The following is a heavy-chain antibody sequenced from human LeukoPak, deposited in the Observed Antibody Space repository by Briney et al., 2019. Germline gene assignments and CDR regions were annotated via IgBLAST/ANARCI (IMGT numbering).Heavy chain of an antibody. CDR2: ISSSSTTI. D-gene: IGHD3-9*01. J-gene: IGHJ4*02. V-gene: IGHV3-48*02. CDR1: GFSFISRA. Sequence: PGGSLSLSCGASGFSFISRAMNWVRQAPGKGLEWVSYISSSSTTIDYADSVKGRFTISRDNAENSLYLQMNRLRDEDTAVYYCLRVGLTNDILTGYPYSGQGTLVTVSS. CDR3: LRVGLTNDILTGYPY.